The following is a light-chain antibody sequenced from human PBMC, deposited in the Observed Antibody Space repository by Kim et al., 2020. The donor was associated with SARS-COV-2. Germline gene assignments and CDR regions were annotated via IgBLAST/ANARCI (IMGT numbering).Light chain of an antibody. CDR3: QTWGSGGV. CDR2: LNSDGSH. Sequence: GASVKLTCTLSSGPSHYAIAWHQQRPEEGPRYLMRLNSDGSHTKGDGIPDRFSGSSSGAERYLTISSLQSEDEADYYCQTWGSGGVFGGGTQLTVL. CDR1: SGPSHYA. V-gene: IGLV4-69*01. J-gene: IGLJ2*01.